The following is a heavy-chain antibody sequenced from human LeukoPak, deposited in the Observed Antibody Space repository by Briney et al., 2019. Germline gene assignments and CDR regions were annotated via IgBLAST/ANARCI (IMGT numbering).Heavy chain of an antibody. CDR1: GFTFSSYA. CDR2: ISSNGGST. Sequence: PGGSLRLSCAASGFTFSSYAMHWVRQAPGKGLEYVSAISSNGGSTYYANSVKGRFTISRDNSKNTLYLQMGSLRAEDMAVYYCARGPYYYDSSGRLGDWGQGTLVTVSS. D-gene: IGHD3-22*01. CDR3: ARGPYYYDSSGRLGD. J-gene: IGHJ4*02. V-gene: IGHV3-64*01.